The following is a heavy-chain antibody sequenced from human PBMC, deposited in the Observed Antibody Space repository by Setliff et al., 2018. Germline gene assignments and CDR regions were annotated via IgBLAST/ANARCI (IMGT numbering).Heavy chain of an antibody. V-gene: IGHV4-30-4*08. CDR2: IYSSGST. D-gene: IGHD3-22*01. J-gene: IGHJ4*02. Sequence: ASETLSVTCTVSGGSISSGDYYWSWIRQPPGKGLEWIGYIYSSGSTYYNPSLKSRVSISVDTSKNQFSLKLSSVTAADTAVYYCARESRYYYDNLGTLDYWGQGTLVTVSS. CDR3: ARESRYYYDNLGTLDY. CDR1: GGSISSGDYY.